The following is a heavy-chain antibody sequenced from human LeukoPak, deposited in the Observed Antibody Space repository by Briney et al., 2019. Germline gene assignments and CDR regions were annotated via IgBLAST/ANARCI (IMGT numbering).Heavy chain of an antibody. CDR3: VREGPGSGWTYFDY. D-gene: IGHD6-19*01. Sequence: GGSLRLSCAASGFIFNTYDMHWVRQTTGRGLEWVSAIDSAGNTYYPGSVKGRFTISRENAKNSLYLLMNSLRAGDTAVYYCVREGPGSGWTYFDYWGQGTLVTVSS. CDR2: IDSAGNT. J-gene: IGHJ4*02. V-gene: IGHV3-13*04. CDR1: GFIFNTYD.